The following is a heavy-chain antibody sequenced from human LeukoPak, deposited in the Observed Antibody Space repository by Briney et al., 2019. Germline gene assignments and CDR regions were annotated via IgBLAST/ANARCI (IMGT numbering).Heavy chain of an antibody. Sequence: PSETLSLTCAVYGGSFSGYYWSWIRQPPGKGLEWIGEINHSGSTNYNPSLKSRVTISVDTSKNQFSLKLSSVTAADTAVYYCARGGRYCSSTSYYFGYSGYRSDFDYWGQGTLVTVSS. J-gene: IGHJ4*02. CDR2: INHSGST. D-gene: IGHD2-2*01. V-gene: IGHV4-34*01. CDR3: ARGGRYCSSTSYYFGYSGYRSDFDY. CDR1: GGSFSGYY.